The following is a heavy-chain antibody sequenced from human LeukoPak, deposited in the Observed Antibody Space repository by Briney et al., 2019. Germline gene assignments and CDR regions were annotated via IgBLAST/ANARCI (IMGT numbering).Heavy chain of an antibody. CDR2: IYYSGST. CDR3: ASQRWLQASFDY. D-gene: IGHD5-24*01. J-gene: IGHJ4*02. V-gene: IGHV4-39*07. CDR1: GGSISSSSYY. Sequence: PSETLSLTCTVSGGSISSSSYYWGWIRQPPGKGLEWIGSIYYSGSTYYNPSLKSRVTISVDTSKNQFSLKLNSVTAADTAVYYCASQRWLQASFDYWGQGTLVTVSS.